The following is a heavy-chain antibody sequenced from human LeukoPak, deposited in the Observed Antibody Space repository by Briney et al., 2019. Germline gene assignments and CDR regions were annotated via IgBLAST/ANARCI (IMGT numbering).Heavy chain of an antibody. D-gene: IGHD2-15*01. CDR1: GGTFNSYA. V-gene: IGHV1-69*10. CDR3: ARDLRYCSGGSCNEDY. CDR2: IIPIFGIA. J-gene: IGHJ4*02. Sequence: SVKVSCKASGGTFNSYAITWVRQAPGQGLEWMGGIIPIFGIADYAQKFQARVTITADKSTSTAYMDLSSLRSDDTAVYYCARDLRYCSGGSCNEDYWGQGTLVTVSS.